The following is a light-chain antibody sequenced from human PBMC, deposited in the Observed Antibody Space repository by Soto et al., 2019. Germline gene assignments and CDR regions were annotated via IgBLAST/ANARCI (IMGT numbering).Light chain of an antibody. Sequence: ETVLTQSPATLSLSPGERATLSCRASQNVDIYLAWYQQTPGQAPRLLTYDASNRAAGIPARFSGSGSGTDFTLTISSLEPEDFGVYYCQQRRNWPPLTFGGGTKVDIK. V-gene: IGKV3-11*01. CDR2: DAS. CDR1: QNVDIY. J-gene: IGKJ4*01. CDR3: QQRRNWPPLT.